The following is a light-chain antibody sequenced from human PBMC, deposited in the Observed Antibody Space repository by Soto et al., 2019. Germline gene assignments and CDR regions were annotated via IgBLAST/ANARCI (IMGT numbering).Light chain of an antibody. Sequence: DIQMTQSPSTLSASVGDRVTITCRASQSISSWLAWYQQNPGKAPKLLIYKASSLESGVPSRFSGSGSGTEFSLTISSLQPDGFATYYCQHSRTFGQGTKVEIK. J-gene: IGKJ1*01. CDR1: QSISSW. V-gene: IGKV1-5*03. CDR2: KAS. CDR3: QHSRT.